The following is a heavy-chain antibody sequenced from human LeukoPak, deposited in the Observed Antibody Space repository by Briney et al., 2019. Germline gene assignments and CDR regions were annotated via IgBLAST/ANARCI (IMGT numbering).Heavy chain of an antibody. CDR2: IYSGGST. Sequence: GGSLRLSCAASGFTVSSNYRSWVRQAPGKGLEWVSVIYSGGSTYYADSVKGRFTISRDNAKNSLYLQMNSLRAEDTALYYCAKGSGWSYFDYWGQGTLVTVSS. CDR3: AKGSGWSYFDY. CDR1: GFTVSSNY. D-gene: IGHD6-19*01. J-gene: IGHJ4*02. V-gene: IGHV3-53*05.